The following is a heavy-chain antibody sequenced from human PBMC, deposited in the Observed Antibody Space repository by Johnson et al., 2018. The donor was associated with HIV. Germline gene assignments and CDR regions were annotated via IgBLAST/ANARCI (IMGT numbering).Heavy chain of an antibody. J-gene: IGHJ3*02. CDR1: GFTFTYYA. V-gene: IGHV3-23*04. CDR3: ARGIAVSNWVDI. CDR2: ISGSGGST. Sequence: VQLVESGGGLVQPGGSLRLSCAASGFTFTYYAMSWVRQAPGKGLEWVSGISGSGGSTYYADSVKGRFTISRDNSKNTLFLQMNSLRAEDTAVYYCARGIAVSNWVDIWGQGTMVNVSS. D-gene: IGHD6-19*01.